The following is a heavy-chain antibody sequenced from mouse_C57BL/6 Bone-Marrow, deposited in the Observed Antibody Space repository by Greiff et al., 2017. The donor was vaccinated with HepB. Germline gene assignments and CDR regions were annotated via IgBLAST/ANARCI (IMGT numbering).Heavy chain of an antibody. J-gene: IGHJ1*03. Sequence: EVMLVESGGGLVQPGGSMKLSCVASGFTFSNYWMNWVRQSPEKGLEWVAQIRLKSDNYATHYAESVKGRFTISRDDSKSSVYLQMNNLRAEDTGIYYCTGPHYYGSSWYFDVWGTGTTVTVSS. CDR1: GFTFSNYW. D-gene: IGHD1-1*01. CDR3: TGPHYYGSSWYFDV. V-gene: IGHV6-3*01. CDR2: IRLKSDNYAT.